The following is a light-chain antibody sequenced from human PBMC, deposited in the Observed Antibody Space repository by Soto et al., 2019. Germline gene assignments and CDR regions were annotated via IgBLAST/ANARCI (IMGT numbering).Light chain of an antibody. CDR1: QSIGSW. V-gene: IGKV1-5*03. Sequence: DIQMTQSPSTLSGSVGDRVIITCRASQSIGSWLAWYQQQPGKVPKLLIYTASTLQSGVPSRFSGSGSGAEFTLTISSLQPEDVATYYCQQHNTYPWTLGQGTKV. CDR3: QQHNTYPWT. J-gene: IGKJ1*01. CDR2: TAS.